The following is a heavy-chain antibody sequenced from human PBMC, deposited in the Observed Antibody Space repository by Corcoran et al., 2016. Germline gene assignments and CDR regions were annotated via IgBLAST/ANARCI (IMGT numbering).Heavy chain of an antibody. CDR1: GGTFSNYA. D-gene: IGHD2-2*01. V-gene: IGHV1-69*01. CDR3: ARGWLGYWSSTSCPYYYGMDV. J-gene: IGHJ6*02. CDR2: IIPIFGTA. Sequence: QVQLVQSGAEGKKTGSSVKVPCKASGGTFSNYAISWVRQAPGQGLEWMGGIIPIFGTANYAQKFQGRVTITEDESTSKAYMEMSSLESEETDVNNCARGWLGYWSSTSCPYYYGMDVWGQGTTVTVSS.